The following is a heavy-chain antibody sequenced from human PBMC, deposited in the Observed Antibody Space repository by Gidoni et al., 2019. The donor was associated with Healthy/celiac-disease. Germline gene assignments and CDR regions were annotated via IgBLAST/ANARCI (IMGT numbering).Heavy chain of an antibody. CDR3: TTGSSGWWFDP. J-gene: IGHJ5*02. CDR2: FDLEDGAT. D-gene: IGHD6-19*01. CDR1: GYTLTELS. Sequence: QVQLVQSGAEVKKPGASVKGSCKVAGYTLTELSMHWVRQAPGKGLEWMGGFDLEDGATIYAQKFQGRVTMTEDTSTDTAYMELSSLRSEDTAVYYCTTGSSGWWFDPWGQGTLVTVSS. V-gene: IGHV1-24*01.